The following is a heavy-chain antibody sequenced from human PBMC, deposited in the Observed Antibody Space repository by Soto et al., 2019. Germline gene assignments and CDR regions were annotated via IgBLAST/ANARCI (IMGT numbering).Heavy chain of an antibody. Sequence: EVQLVESGGGLFQPGGSLRLSWAASGFTFSSYWMSWVRQAPGKGLEWVANIKQDGSEKYSVDSVKGRFTISRDNAKNSWYLQMNSLRAEDTAVYYCARVRDSSWYDVGYFDYWGQGTLVTVSS. V-gene: IGHV3-7*01. CDR2: IKQDGSEK. J-gene: IGHJ4*02. CDR3: ARVRDSSWYDVGYFDY. CDR1: GFTFSSYW. D-gene: IGHD6-13*01.